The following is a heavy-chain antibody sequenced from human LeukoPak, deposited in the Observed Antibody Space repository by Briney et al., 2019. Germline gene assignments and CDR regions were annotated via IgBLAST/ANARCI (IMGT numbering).Heavy chain of an antibody. CDR3: ARGGYYAKIDY. J-gene: IGHJ4*02. CDR1: GASISSYY. Sequence: PSETLSLTCTVSGASISSYYWSWIRQPPGKGLESIGYVSYSGSTNYNPSLKSRVTMSVDTSKNQFSLKLSSVTAADTAVYYCARGGYYAKIDYWGQGTLVTVSS. CDR2: VSYSGST. V-gene: IGHV4-59*12. D-gene: IGHD3-10*01.